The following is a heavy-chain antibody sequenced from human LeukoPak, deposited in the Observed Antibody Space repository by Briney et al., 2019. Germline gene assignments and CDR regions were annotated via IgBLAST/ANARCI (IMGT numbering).Heavy chain of an antibody. CDR1: GGSISSSSYY. Sequence: SETLSLTCTVSGGSISSSSYYWGWLRQPPGTGLEWIGSIYYSGSTYYNPSLKSRVTISVDTSKNQFSLKLSSVTAADTAVYYCARGNSTYYYYYMDVWGKGATVTVSS. D-gene: IGHD2/OR15-2a*01. CDR3: ARGNSTYYYYYMDV. J-gene: IGHJ6*03. CDR2: IYYSGST. V-gene: IGHV4-39*07.